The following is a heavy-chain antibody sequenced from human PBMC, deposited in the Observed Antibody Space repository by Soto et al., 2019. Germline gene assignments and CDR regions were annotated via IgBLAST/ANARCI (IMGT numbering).Heavy chain of an antibody. CDR2: INAGNGNT. Sequence: EASVKVSCKASGYTFASYAMHWVRQAPGQRPEWMGWINAGNGNTKYSQKFQGRVTITRDTSASTAYMELSSLRSEDTAVYYCARDYGIYYYYYYYMDVWGKGTTVTVSS. V-gene: IGHV1-3*01. D-gene: IGHD4-17*01. J-gene: IGHJ6*03. CDR1: GYTFASYA. CDR3: ARDYGIYYYYYYYMDV.